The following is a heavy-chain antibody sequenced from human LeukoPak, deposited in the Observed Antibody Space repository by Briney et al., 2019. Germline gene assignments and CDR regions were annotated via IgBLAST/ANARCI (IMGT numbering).Heavy chain of an antibody. Sequence: GRSLRLSCAVSGFTFSAYGMHWVRHAPGKGLEWVAVIWYDGSNKYYADSVKGRFTISRDNSKNTLYLQMNSLRAEDTAVYYCARDLSRWGYSPLPVWGKGTTVSVSS. CDR3: ARDLSRWGYSPLPV. J-gene: IGHJ6*04. CDR1: GFTFSAYG. D-gene: IGHD5-18*01. CDR2: IWYDGSNK. V-gene: IGHV3-33*01.